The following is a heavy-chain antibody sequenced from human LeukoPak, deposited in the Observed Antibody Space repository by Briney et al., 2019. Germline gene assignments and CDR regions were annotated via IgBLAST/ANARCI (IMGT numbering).Heavy chain of an antibody. J-gene: IGHJ6*03. V-gene: IGHV4-34*01. Sequence: SETLSLTCAVYGGSFSGYYWSWIRQPPGKGLEWIGEINHSGSTIYNPSLKSRVTISVDTSKNQSSLKLSSVTAADTAVYYCARGQTYYYYYMDVWGKGTTVTVSS. CDR3: ARGQTYYYYYMDV. CDR2: INHSGST. CDR1: GGSFSGYY.